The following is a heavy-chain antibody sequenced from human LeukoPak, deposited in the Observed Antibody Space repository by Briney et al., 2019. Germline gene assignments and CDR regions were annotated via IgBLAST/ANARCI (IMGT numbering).Heavy chain of an antibody. Sequence: AASVKVSCKASGYTFTNYYMHWVRQAPGQGLEWMGIINPTGTGTNYAQKFRGGVTMTRDTSTTTVYVELSSLRSEDTAVYYCAREESGGYFDYWGQGTPVTVSS. CDR1: GYTFTNYY. J-gene: IGHJ4*02. V-gene: IGHV1-46*01. CDR3: AREESGGYFDY. CDR2: INPTGTGT. D-gene: IGHD2-8*02.